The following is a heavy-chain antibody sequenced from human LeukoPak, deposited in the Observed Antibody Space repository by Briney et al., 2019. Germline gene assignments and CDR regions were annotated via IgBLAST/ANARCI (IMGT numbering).Heavy chain of an antibody. CDR1: GFTFSTCT. V-gene: IGHV3-64*02. CDR3: ARTGGLDY. D-gene: IGHD1-26*01. Sequence: PGGSLRLSCAASGFTFSTCTMHWVRQGPGKGLEYVSGISSDGGDTYYADSVKGRFTISRDNSKNMLYLQMGSLGAGDMAVYYCARTGGLDYWGQGTLVTVSS. CDR2: ISSDGGDT. J-gene: IGHJ4*02.